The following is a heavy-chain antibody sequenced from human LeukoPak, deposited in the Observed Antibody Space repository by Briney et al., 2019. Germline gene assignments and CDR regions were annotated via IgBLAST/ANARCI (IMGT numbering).Heavy chain of an antibody. V-gene: IGHV4-38-2*01. D-gene: IGHD6-6*01. CDR1: GYSISSGYY. Sequence: SETLSLTCAVSGYSISSGYYWGWIRQPPGKGLEWIGSIYHSGSTYYNPSLKSRVTISVDTSKNQFSLKLSSVTAADTAVCYCASARVSLFDYWGQGTPVTVSS. J-gene: IGHJ4*02. CDR2: IYHSGST. CDR3: ASARVSLFDY.